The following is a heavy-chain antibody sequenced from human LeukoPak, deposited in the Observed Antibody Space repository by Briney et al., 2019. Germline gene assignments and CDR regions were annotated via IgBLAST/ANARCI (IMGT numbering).Heavy chain of an antibody. CDR2: IYYSGTS. V-gene: IGHV4-59*01. Sequence: SETLSLTCTVSGGSIRSSHWCWIWQPPGKGLEFIGYIYYSGTSNYNPSLKSRVTMSVDTSNNQFSLKLNSVTAADTAVYYCAKAAGYSTIYWFDPWGQGTLVTVSS. J-gene: IGHJ5*02. D-gene: IGHD6-13*01. CDR3: AKAAGYSTIYWFDP. CDR1: GGSIRSSH.